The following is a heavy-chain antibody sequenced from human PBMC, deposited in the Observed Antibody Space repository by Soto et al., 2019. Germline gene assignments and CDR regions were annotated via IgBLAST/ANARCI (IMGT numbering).Heavy chain of an antibody. CDR1: GFTFSSYG. V-gene: IGHV3-33*01. J-gene: IGHJ6*02. D-gene: IGHD3-3*01. CDR2: IWYDGSNK. Sequence: PGGSLRLSCAASGFTFSSYGMHWVRQAPGKGLEWVAVIWYDGSNKYYADSVKGRFTISRDNSKNTLYLQMNSLRAEDTAVYYCAREFYDFWSGYLEYYYYYGMDVWGQGTTVTVS. CDR3: AREFYDFWSGYLEYYYYYGMDV.